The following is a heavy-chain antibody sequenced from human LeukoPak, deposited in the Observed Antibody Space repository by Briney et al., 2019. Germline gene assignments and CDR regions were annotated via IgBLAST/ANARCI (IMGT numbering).Heavy chain of an antibody. CDR1: GGSISSHY. CDR3: ARVRTRYWYFDL. Sequence: PSETLSLTCTVSGGSISSHYWSWIRQPPGKGLEWIGYIYYSGSTNYNPSLKSRVTISVDTSKNQFSLKLSSVTAADTAVYYCARVRTRYWYFDLWGRGTLVTVSS. J-gene: IGHJ2*01. D-gene: IGHD1-7*01. V-gene: IGHV4-59*11. CDR2: IYYSGST.